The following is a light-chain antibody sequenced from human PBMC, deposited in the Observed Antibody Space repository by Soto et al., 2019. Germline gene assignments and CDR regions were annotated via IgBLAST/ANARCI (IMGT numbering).Light chain of an antibody. J-gene: IGKJ3*01. V-gene: IGKV1-9*01. CDR1: QGISSF. CDR2: GAS. Sequence: IQLTQSPSSLSASVGDRVTITCRASQGISSFLAWYQQKPGKAPKLLIYGASTLQSGVPSRFSGSGSGTDFTLPIGSLQPEDFATYYCQQLNSFPIPFGPGTKVHIK. CDR3: QQLNSFPIP.